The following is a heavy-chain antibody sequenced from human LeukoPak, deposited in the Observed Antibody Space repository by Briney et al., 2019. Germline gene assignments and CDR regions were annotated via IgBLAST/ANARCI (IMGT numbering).Heavy chain of an antibody. V-gene: IGHV3-20*01. CDR2: INWNGGST. J-gene: IGHJ3*02. Sequence: SGGSLRLSCAASGFTCDDYGMSWVRQAPGKELEWVSGINWNGGSTGYADSVKGRFTISRDNAKNSLYLQMNSLRAEDTALYHCARVLYSSGWLDAFDIWGQGTMVTVSS. D-gene: IGHD6-19*01. CDR3: ARVLYSSGWLDAFDI. CDR1: GFTCDDYG.